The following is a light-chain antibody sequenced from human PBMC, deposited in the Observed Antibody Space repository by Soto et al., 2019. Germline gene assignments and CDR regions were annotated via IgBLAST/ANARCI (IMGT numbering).Light chain of an antibody. V-gene: IGKV3-15*01. Sequence: EIVMTQSPATLSVSPGERVTLSCRASESLSTYLAWYQQKPGQAPRLLIYGVSTKATGIPARFSGSGSATDFTLTISSLQSEDFAVYYCQSYNDWPFTFGQGTRLEIK. CDR2: GVS. CDR1: ESLSTY. CDR3: QSYNDWPFT. J-gene: IGKJ5*01.